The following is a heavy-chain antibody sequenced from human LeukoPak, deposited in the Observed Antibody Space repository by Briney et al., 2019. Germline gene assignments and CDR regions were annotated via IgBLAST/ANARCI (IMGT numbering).Heavy chain of an antibody. V-gene: IGHV1-46*01. D-gene: IGHD4-17*01. CDR2: INPSGGST. J-gene: IGHJ4*02. CDR1: GGTFSSYA. CDR3: ARSLFPVTPIDY. Sequence: ASVKVSCKASGGTFSSYAISWVRQAPGQGLEWMGIINPSGGSTSYAQKSQGRVTMTRDMSTSTVYMELSSLRSEDTAVYYCARSLFPVTPIDYWGQGTLVTVSS.